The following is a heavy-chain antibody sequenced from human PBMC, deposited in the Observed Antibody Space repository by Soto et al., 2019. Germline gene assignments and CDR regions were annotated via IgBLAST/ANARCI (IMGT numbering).Heavy chain of an antibody. CDR3: VEGWNDF. CDR2: IKSKRDGGTT. CDR1: GFMFSSAW. D-gene: IGHD1-1*01. V-gene: IGHV3-15*01. J-gene: IGHJ4*02. Sequence: HLVESGGDLVKPGGSPRLSCAASGFMFSSAWMSWVRQAPGKGLEWVGRIKSKRDGGTTDHAPPVKGRFVISRDDSKNTLYLQMNSLKTDDTAVYYCVEGWNDFWGQGTLVAVSS.